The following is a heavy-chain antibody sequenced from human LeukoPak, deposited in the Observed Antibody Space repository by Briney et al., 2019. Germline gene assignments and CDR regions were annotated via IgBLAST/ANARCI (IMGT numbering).Heavy chain of an antibody. CDR3: ARADPVAY. CDR1: GDTFTGSF. V-gene: IGHV1-2*02. Sequence: ASVKVSRKASGDTFTGSFMHWVRQAPGQGLEWMGWINSNTGGTKFAQKFQGRVTMTRDTSISTAYMELSSLRSDDTAVYYCARADPVAYWGQGTQVTVSS. J-gene: IGHJ4*02. CDR2: INSNTGGT.